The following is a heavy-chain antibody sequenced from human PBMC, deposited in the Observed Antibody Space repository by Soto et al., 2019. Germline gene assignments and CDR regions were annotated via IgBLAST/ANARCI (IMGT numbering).Heavy chain of an antibody. Sequence: SETLSLTCTVSGGSISSSSYYWSWIRQPPGKGLEWIGEINHSGSTNYNPSLKSRVTIQVDTSKNQFSLKLSSVTAADTVVYFCARLYSGGPRYYYSGMAVWGQGSTVPVSS. J-gene: IGHJ6*02. V-gene: IGHV4-39*07. CDR3: ARLYSGGPRYYYSGMAV. CDR2: INHSGST. D-gene: IGHD1-26*01. CDR1: GGSISSSSYY.